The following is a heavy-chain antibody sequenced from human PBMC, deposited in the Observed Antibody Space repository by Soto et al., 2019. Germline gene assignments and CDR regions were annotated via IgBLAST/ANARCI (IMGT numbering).Heavy chain of an antibody. CDR3: ARGIDPRVVVVAASAGAFEI. D-gene: IGHD2-15*01. J-gene: IGHJ3*02. V-gene: IGHV1-18*01. CDR1: GYTFTSYG. CDR2: ISAYNGNT. Sequence: ASVKVSCKASGYTFTSYGISWVRQAPGQGLEWMGWISAYNGNTNYAQKLQGRVTMTTDTSTSTAYMELRSLRSDDTAVYYCARGIDPRVVVVAASAGAFEIWGKGTMVTV.